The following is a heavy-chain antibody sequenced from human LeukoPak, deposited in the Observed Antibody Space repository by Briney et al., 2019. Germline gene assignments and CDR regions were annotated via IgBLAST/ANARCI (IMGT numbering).Heavy chain of an antibody. J-gene: IGHJ4*02. Sequence: PGGSLRLSCAASGFTVSSNYMTWVRQAPGKGLEWVSVIYSGGGTYYADSVKGRFTISRDNSKNTLYLQMNSLGAEDTAVYYCARAGTVGAAIHVWGQGTLFTVSS. CDR3: ARAGTVGAAIHV. D-gene: IGHD1-26*01. V-gene: IGHV3-53*01. CDR2: IYSGGGT. CDR1: GFTVSSNY.